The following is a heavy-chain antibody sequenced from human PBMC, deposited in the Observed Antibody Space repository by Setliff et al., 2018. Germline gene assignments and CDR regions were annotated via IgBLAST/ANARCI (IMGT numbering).Heavy chain of an antibody. CDR1: GGSISSSSYY. V-gene: IGHV4-39*07. Sequence: SETLSLTCTVSGGSISSSSYYWGWIRQPPGKGLEWIGSIYYSGSTYYNPSLKSRVTISVDTSKNQFSLKLSSVTAADTAVYYCVRDRDGYNSPFFDYWGQGILVTVSS. D-gene: IGHD5-12*01. J-gene: IGHJ4*02. CDR3: VRDRDGYNSPFFDY. CDR2: IYYSGST.